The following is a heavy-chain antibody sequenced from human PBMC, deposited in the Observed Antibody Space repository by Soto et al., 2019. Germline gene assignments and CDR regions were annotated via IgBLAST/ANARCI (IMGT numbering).Heavy chain of an antibody. CDR3: AGPKNREIGFDY. Sequence: SETLSLTCTVSGVAIRSYFWSWIRQPPGKGLEWIGSTYYTADTKYNPSLESRATISADPSKKQFSLRLGPVTAADTALYYCAGPKNREIGFDYWGQGALVTVSS. CDR1: GVAIRSYF. D-gene: IGHD3-10*01. V-gene: IGHV4-59*01. J-gene: IGHJ4*02. CDR2: TYYTADT.